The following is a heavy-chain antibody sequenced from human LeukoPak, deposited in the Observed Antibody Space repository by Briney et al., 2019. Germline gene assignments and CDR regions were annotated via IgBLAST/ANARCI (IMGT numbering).Heavy chain of an antibody. CDR1: GFTFSSYA. CDR3: ARGPSIADYTEYYFDY. D-gene: IGHD4-11*01. Sequence: GGSLRLSCAASGFTFSSYAMSWVRQAPGKGLEWVSYISSSSSTIYYADSVKGRFTISRDNAKNSLYLQMNSLRAEDTAVYYCARGPSIADYTEYYFDYWGQGTLVTVSS. CDR2: ISSSSSTI. V-gene: IGHV3-48*01. J-gene: IGHJ4*02.